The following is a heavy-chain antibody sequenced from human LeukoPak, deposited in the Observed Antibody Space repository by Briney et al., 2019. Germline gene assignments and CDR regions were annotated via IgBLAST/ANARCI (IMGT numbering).Heavy chain of an antibody. Sequence: PSGTLSLTCAVSGGSISSDDWCSCVRPPPGKGRGWIGIDHNSANNFNPSLESRVTISVDKSKKQFSLRLTSVTAADTPVYYCASMIGEIVYWGQGILVTVSS. CDR1: GGSISSDDW. J-gene: IGHJ4*02. CDR3: ASMIGEIVY. V-gene: IGHV4-4*02. D-gene: IGHD3-16*01. CDR2: DHNSAN.